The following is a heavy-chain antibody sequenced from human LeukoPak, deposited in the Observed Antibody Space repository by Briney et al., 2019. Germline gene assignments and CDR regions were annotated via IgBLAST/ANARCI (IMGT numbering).Heavy chain of an antibody. CDR2: ISYDESNK. CDR1: GFTFSNYA. J-gene: IGHJ4*02. D-gene: IGHD6-19*01. Sequence: AGRSLRLSGAASGFTFSNYAMHWVRQAPGRGLEWVAVISYDESNKFYADSVRGRFTVSRDNSENTLYLQMNSLNSEDTAVYYCAKRGLEARYFDYWGQGTLVTVSS. V-gene: IGHV3-30*18. CDR3: AKRGLEARYFDY.